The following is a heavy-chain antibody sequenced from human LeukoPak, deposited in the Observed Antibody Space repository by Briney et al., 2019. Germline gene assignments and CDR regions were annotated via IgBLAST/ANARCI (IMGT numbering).Heavy chain of an antibody. D-gene: IGHD6-13*01. CDR1: GFTFDDYA. J-gene: IGHJ4*02. CDR3: AKSTGWYSSSWYLTD. V-gene: IGHV3-9*03. CDR2: ISWNSGSI. Sequence: GGSLRLSCAASGFTFDDYAMHWVPQAPGKGLEWVSGISWNSGSIGYADSVKGRFTISRDNAKNSLYLQMNSLRAEDMALYYCAKSTGWYSSSWYLTDWGQGTLVTVSS.